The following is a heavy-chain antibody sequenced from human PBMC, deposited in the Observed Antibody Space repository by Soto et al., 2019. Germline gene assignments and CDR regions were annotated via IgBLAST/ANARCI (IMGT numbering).Heavy chain of an antibody. D-gene: IGHD3-9*01. Sequence: GGSLRLSCAASGFTFSSYAMHWVRQAPGKGLEWVAVISYDGSNKYYADSVKGRFTISRDNSKNTLYLQMNSLRAEDTAVYYCARDMNYDILTGYLDYWGPGTMVTVYS. V-gene: IGHV3-30-3*01. CDR1: GFTFSSYA. CDR3: ARDMNYDILTGYLDY. CDR2: ISYDGSNK. J-gene: IGHJ4*02.